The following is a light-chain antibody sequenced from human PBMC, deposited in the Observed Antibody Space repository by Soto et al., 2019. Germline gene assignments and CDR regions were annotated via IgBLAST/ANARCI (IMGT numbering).Light chain of an antibody. CDR2: DVS. CDR3: SSYSSSATHVV. J-gene: IGLJ2*01. V-gene: IGLV2-14*01. Sequence: QSALTQPASVSGSPGLSITISCTGTSTDVGNFNYVSWYQQHPGKAPKLIIYDVSNRPSGVSYRFSASKSGSTASLTISGHQAEDEDNYDCSSYSSSATHVVFGGGTKVTVL. CDR1: STDVGNFNY.